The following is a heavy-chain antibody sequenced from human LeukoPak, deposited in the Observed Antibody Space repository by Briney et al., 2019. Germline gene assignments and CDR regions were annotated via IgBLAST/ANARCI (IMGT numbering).Heavy chain of an antibody. CDR1: GYTFTSYG. CDR2: ISAYNGNT. D-gene: IGHD1-26*01. Sequence: ASVKVSCKASGYTFTSYGISWVRPAPGQGLEWMGWISAYNGNTNYAQKLQGRVTMTTDTSTSTAYMELRSLRSDDTAVYYCARVPPGGAANDAFDIWGQGTMVTVSS. J-gene: IGHJ3*02. CDR3: ARVPPGGAANDAFDI. V-gene: IGHV1-18*01.